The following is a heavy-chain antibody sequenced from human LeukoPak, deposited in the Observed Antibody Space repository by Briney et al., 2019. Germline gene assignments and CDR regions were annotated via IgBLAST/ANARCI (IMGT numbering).Heavy chain of an antibody. Sequence: SETLSLTCSVSGGSFSGYFWAWIRQPPGKGLEWIGEISHSGSTDYSLSLQSRVTISIDTSKKRFSLNLSSVTAADTAVYYCARGPNFDYWGQGTLVTVSS. CDR3: ARGPNFDY. V-gene: IGHV4-34*01. CDR2: ISHSGST. CDR1: GGSFSGYF. J-gene: IGHJ4*02.